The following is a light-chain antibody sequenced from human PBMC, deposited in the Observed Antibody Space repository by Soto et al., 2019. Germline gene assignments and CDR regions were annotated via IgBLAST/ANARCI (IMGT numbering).Light chain of an antibody. V-gene: IGKV1-39*01. Sequence: DIQMNQTPYSLSASIGDRVTITCRASQSMSNYLIWYQQKPGKPPKVLIYATSRLQSGDPSRLSGSQARTDFTLTMSSLQHEHIANYHCLQSYSSPIPFGQAKRLEI. J-gene: IGKJ5*01. CDR2: ATS. CDR1: QSMSNY. CDR3: LQSYSSPIP.